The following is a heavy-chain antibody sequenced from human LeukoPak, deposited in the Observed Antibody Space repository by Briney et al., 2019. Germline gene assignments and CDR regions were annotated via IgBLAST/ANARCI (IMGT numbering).Heavy chain of an antibody. CDR2: IYYSGST. J-gene: IGHJ5*02. Sequence: SETLSLTCTVSGGSISSYYWSWIRQPPGKGLEWIGYIYYSGSTNYNPSLESRVTISVDTSKNQFSLKLSSVTAADTAVYYCARVYGSGSHVPSYNWFDPWGQGTLVTVSS. V-gene: IGHV4-59*01. D-gene: IGHD3-10*01. CDR1: GGSISSYY. CDR3: ARVYGSGSHVPSYNWFDP.